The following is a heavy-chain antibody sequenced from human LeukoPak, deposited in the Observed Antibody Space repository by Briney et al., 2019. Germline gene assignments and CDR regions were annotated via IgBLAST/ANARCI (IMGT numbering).Heavy chain of an antibody. CDR3: ARDYYASAYDSSGYSIPSYYFDY. Sequence: ASVKVSCKASGYTFTGYYMHWVRQAPGQGLEWMGIINPSGGSTSYTQKFQGRITMTRDMSTSTVYMELSSLRSEDTAVYYWARDYYASAYDSSGYSIPSYYFDYWCQETLVTVPS. CDR2: INPSGGST. V-gene: IGHV1-46*01. CDR1: GYTFTGYY. J-gene: IGHJ4*02. D-gene: IGHD3-22*01.